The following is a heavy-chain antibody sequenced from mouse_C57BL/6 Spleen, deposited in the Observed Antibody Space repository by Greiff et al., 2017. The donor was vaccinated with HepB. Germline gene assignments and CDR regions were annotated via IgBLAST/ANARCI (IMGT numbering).Heavy chain of an antibody. J-gene: IGHJ4*01. CDR1: GYTFTDYE. V-gene: IGHV1-15*01. D-gene: IGHD1-1*01. CDR3: TRWDYGSRRHYYAMDY. CDR2: IDPETGGT. Sequence: QVQLQQSGAELVRPGASVTLSCKASGYTFTDYEMHWVKQTPVHGLEWIGAIDPETGGTAYNQKFKGKAILTADKSSSTAYMELRSLTSEDSAVYYCTRWDYGSRRHYYAMDYWGQGTSVTVSS.